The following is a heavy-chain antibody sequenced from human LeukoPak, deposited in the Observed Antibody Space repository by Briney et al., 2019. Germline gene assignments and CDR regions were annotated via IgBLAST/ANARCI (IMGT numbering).Heavy chain of an antibody. D-gene: IGHD3-22*01. J-gene: IGHJ4*02. Sequence: PSQTLSLTCTVSGGSISSGDYYWSWIRQPPGKGLEWIGYIYYSGSTYFNPSLKSRVTISVDTSKNQFSLKLSSVTAADTAVYYCAREVDDSSGYRYFDYSGQGTLVTVSS. CDR2: IYYSGST. CDR1: GGSISSGDYY. CDR3: AREVDDSSGYRYFDY. V-gene: IGHV4-30-4*01.